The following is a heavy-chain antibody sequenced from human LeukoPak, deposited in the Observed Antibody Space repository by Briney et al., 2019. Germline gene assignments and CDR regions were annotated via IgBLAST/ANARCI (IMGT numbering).Heavy chain of an antibody. D-gene: IGHD4-23*01. CDR1: GGSISSSSYY. Sequence: PSETLPLTCTVSGGSISSSSYYWSWIRQPAGKGLEWIGRIYTSGSTNYNPSLKSRVTISVDTSKNQFSLKLSSVTAADTAVYYCARQGGNSVRAFDYWGQGTLVTVSS. V-gene: IGHV4-61*02. CDR3: ARQGGNSVRAFDY. J-gene: IGHJ4*02. CDR2: IYTSGST.